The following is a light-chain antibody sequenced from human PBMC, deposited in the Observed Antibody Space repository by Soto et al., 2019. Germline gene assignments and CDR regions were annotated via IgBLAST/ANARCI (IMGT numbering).Light chain of an antibody. CDR3: QQYNKWPLT. V-gene: IGKV3-15*01. Sequence: EIVMTQSPATLSVSPGERATLSCRASQSASNNLAWYQQKPGQAPRLLIYVASTRATGIPARFSGSGSGTEFTLTISSLQSEDLAVYYCQQYNKWPLTFGQGTKVEI. CDR2: VAS. CDR1: QSASNN. J-gene: IGKJ1*01.